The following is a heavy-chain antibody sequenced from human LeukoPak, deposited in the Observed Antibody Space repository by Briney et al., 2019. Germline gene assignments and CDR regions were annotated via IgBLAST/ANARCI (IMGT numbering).Heavy chain of an antibody. CDR2: IIPIFGTA. D-gene: IGHD4-11*01. CDR1: GGTFSSYA. Sequence: ASVKVSCKASGGTFSSYAISWVRQAPGQGLEWMGGIIPIFGTANYAQKFQGRVTITADESTSTAYMKLSSLRSEDTAVYYCARGPLNYSNLDYWGQGTLVTVSS. V-gene: IGHV1-69*13. CDR3: ARGPLNYSNLDY. J-gene: IGHJ4*02.